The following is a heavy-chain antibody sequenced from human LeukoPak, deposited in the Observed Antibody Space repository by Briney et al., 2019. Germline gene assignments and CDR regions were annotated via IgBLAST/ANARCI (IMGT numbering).Heavy chain of an antibody. J-gene: IGHJ4*02. Sequence: GGSLRLSCAASGFTFSSYGMHWVRQAPGKGLEWVAFIRYDGTNQYYADSVKGRFTISRDNAKNSLYLQMNSLRAEDTAVYYCAREGAYYGSGSYSYWGQGTLVTVSS. CDR1: GFTFSSYG. V-gene: IGHV3-30*02. D-gene: IGHD3-10*01. CDR2: IRYDGTNQ. CDR3: AREGAYYGSGSYSY.